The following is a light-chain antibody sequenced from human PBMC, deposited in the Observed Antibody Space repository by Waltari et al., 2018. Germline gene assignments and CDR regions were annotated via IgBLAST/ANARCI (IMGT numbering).Light chain of an antibody. CDR3: QQRSNWPRCT. CDR1: QSVSSS. J-gene: IGKJ2*02. Sequence: EILLTQSPATLSLSPGERATLPCRASQSVSSSLAWYQHKPGQAPRRLIYETSIRATGVPARFSSSGSGTDVTLTISSREPEDFVVYYCQQRSNWPRCTFGQGTKVEIK. V-gene: IGKV3-11*01. CDR2: ETS.